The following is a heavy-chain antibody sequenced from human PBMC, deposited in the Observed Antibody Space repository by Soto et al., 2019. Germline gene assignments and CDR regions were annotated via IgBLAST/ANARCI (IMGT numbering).Heavy chain of an antibody. Sequence: GESLKISCQGSGYSFTTHWITWVCQTPGKGLEWMGRIDPSNSYINYSPSFQGHVTISVDRSISTAYLQWNRLEASDNATYYCARRLSRPKDEYNAYYFYCLDDWGQGTKVTVSS. CDR3: ARRLSRPKDEYNAYYFYCLDD. V-gene: IGHV5-10-1*01. CDR1: GYSFTTHW. D-gene: IGHD1-1*01. J-gene: IGHJ6*02. CDR2: IDPSNSYI.